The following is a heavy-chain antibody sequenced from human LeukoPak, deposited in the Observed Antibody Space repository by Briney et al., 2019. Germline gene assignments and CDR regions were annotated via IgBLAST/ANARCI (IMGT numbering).Heavy chain of an antibody. J-gene: IGHJ4*02. CDR1: GFTFSNVW. CDR3: TTPGTYYDILTGYPLTRF. D-gene: IGHD3-9*01. V-gene: IGHV3-15*01. CDR2: VKSKADGGTT. Sequence: GGSLRLSCAASGFTFSNVWMSWVRQAPGKGLEWVGRVKSKADGGTTDYAAPVKGRFTISRDDSKNTLYLQMNSLKTEDTAVYFCTTPGTYYDILTGYPLTRFWGQGTLVTVSS.